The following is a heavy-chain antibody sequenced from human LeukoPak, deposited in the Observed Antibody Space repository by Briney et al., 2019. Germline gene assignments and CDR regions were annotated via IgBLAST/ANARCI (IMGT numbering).Heavy chain of an antibody. J-gene: IGHJ4*02. CDR3: AKRREGAFDY. CDR1: GFTLSSYG. Sequence: GGSLLLSCAASGFTLSSYGMSWVRQAPGKGLEWVSAISGRDSNTYYADSVKGRFTISRDNSKNTLYLQLNSLRAEDTALYYCAKRREGAFDYWGQGTLVTVSS. V-gene: IGHV3-23*01. D-gene: IGHD1-26*01. CDR2: ISGRDSNT.